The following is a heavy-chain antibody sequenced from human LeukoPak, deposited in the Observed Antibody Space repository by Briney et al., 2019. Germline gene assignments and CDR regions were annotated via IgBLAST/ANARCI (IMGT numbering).Heavy chain of an antibody. Sequence: PSETLSLTCAVYGGSFSGYYWSWIRQPPGKGLEWIGEINHSGSTNYNPSLKSRVTISVDTSKNQFSLKLSSVTAADTAVYYCARGPGYGDYVTDYWGQRTLVTVSS. D-gene: IGHD4-17*01. CDR3: ARGPGYGDYVTDY. V-gene: IGHV4-34*01. CDR2: INHSGST. J-gene: IGHJ4*02. CDR1: GGSFSGYY.